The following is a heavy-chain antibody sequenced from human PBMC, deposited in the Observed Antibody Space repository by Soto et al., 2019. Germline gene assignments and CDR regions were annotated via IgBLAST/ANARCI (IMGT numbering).Heavy chain of an antibody. CDR3: ARGEGVVGDY. Sequence: GASVKVSCKASGYTFTSYARHWVCQAPGQRLEWMGWINAGNGNTKCSQKFQDRVTITRDTSASTAYMELSSLRSEDTAVYYCARGEGVVGDYWGQGTLVTVSS. J-gene: IGHJ4*02. V-gene: IGHV1-3*01. CDR1: GYTFTSYA. D-gene: IGHD1-26*01. CDR2: INAGNGNT.